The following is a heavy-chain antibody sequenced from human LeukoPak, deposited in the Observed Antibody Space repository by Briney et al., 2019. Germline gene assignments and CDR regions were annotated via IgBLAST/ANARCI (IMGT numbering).Heavy chain of an antibody. D-gene: IGHD4-11*01. Sequence: SETLSLTCTVSGGSISSSSYYWGWIRQPPGKGLEWIGSIYYSGSTYYNPSLKSRVTISVDTSKNQFSLKLSSVTAADTAVYYCARQNSIGYYYYYMDVWGKGTTVTVPS. CDR3: ARQNSIGYYYYYMDV. CDR2: IYYSGST. CDR1: GGSISSSSYY. J-gene: IGHJ6*03. V-gene: IGHV4-39*01.